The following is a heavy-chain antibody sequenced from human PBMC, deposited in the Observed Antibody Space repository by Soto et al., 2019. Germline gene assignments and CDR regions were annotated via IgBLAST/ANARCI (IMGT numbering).Heavy chain of an antibody. D-gene: IGHD3-3*01. J-gene: IGHJ3*02. CDR3: ASERFETRITIFGVVIRGAFDI. Sequence: QVQLVQSGAEVKKPGASVKVSCKASGYTFTSYGISWVRQAPGKGLEWMGWISAYNGNTNYAQKLQGRVTMTTDTSTRTAYMELRSLRSDDTAVYYCASERFETRITIFGVVIRGAFDIWGQGTMVTVSS. CDR2: ISAYNGNT. CDR1: GYTFTSYG. V-gene: IGHV1-18*01.